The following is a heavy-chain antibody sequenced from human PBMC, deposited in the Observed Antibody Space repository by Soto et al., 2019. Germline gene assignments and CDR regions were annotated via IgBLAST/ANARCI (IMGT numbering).Heavy chain of an antibody. CDR3: ARPSRYFNWNPPRSGYYYGMDV. CDR2: ISAYNGNT. Sequence: ASVKVSCKASGYTFTSYGISWVRQAPGQGLEWMGWISAYNGNTNYAQKLQGRVTMTTDTSTSTAYMELRSLRSDDTAVYYCARPSRYFNWNPPRSGYYYGMDVWGQGTTVTVYS. J-gene: IGHJ6*02. V-gene: IGHV1-18*04. D-gene: IGHD1-20*01. CDR1: GYTFTSYG.